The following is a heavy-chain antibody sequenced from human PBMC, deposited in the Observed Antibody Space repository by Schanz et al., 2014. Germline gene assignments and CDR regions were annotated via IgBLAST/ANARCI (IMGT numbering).Heavy chain of an antibody. V-gene: IGHV3-48*01. CDR1: GFSFSSYR. J-gene: IGHJ4*02. CDR2: IDGKSTTV. CDR3: AKDPSHGDYDYYFDY. Sequence: EGQLLESGGGLIQPGGSLRLSCAASGFSFSSYRMNWVRQAPGKGLEWLSYIDGKSTTVYYADSVKGRFTISRDNSKNTLYLQMNSLRAEDTAVYYCAKDPSHGDYDYYFDYWGQGTLVTVSS. D-gene: IGHD3-22*01.